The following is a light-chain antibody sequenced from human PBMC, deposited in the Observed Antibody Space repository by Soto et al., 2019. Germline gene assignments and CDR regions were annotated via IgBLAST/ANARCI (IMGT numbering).Light chain of an antibody. Sequence: EIVLTQSPATLSLSPGERATLSCRASQSFSSYLAWYQQKPGQAPRLLIYDASKRASGIPARFSGWGSGTDFTLTIGSLEPEDFAVYYCQQRSNWPPVITFGQGTRLEIK. CDR1: QSFSSY. J-gene: IGKJ5*01. CDR2: DAS. CDR3: QQRSNWPPVIT. V-gene: IGKV3-11*01.